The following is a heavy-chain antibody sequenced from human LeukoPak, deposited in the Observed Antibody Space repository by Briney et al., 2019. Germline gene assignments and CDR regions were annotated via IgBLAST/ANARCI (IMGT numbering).Heavy chain of an antibody. V-gene: IGHV4-39*01. Sequence: SETLSLTCTVSGGSISSTYDHWDWIRQPPGKGLEWMGSIRYSGTTYYNPSLKGRVTIFVDTSNNQFSLRLRSVTAADTAVYYCARRLHYFAYWGQGSLVTVSS. D-gene: IGHD2-21*02. CDR3: ARRLHYFAY. CDR2: IRYSGTT. J-gene: IGHJ4*02. CDR1: GGSISSTYDH.